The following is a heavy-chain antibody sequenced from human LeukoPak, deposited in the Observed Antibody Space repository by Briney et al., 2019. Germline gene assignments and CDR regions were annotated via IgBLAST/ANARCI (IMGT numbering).Heavy chain of an antibody. CDR1: GYTFTGYY. CDR3: ARVRYGSGSLEVGFDY. CDR2: INPNSGGT. D-gene: IGHD3-10*01. V-gene: IGHV1-2*02. J-gene: IGHJ4*02. Sequence: ASVKVSCKASGYTFTGYYMHWVRQAPGQGLEWMGWINPNSGGTNYARKFQGRVTMTRDTSISTAYMELSRLRSDDTAVYYCARVRYGSGSLEVGFDYWGQGTLVTVSS.